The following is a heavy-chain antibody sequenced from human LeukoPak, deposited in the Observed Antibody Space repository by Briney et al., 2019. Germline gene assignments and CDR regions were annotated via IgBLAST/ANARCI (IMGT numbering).Heavy chain of an antibody. D-gene: IGHD4-17*01. CDR3: ARGDIQYDYGDYGDWYFDL. V-gene: IGHV4-31*03. CDR2: IYYSGST. CDR1: GGSISSGGYY. Sequence: SETLSLTCTVSGGSISSGGYYWSWIRQHPGKGLEWIGYIYYSGSTYYNPSLKSRVTISVDTSKNQFSLKLSSVTAADTAVYYCARGDIQYDYGDYGDWYFDLWGRGTLVTVYS. J-gene: IGHJ2*01.